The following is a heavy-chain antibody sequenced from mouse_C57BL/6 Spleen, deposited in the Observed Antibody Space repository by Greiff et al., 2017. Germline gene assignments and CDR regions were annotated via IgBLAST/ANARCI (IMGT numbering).Heavy chain of an antibody. CDR2: IDPENGDT. CDR1: GFNIKDDY. D-gene: IGHD2-5*01. Sequence: VQLQQSGAELVRPGASVKLFCTASGFNIKDDYMHWVKQRPEQGLEWIGWIDPENGDTEYASKFQGKATITADTSSNTAYLQLSSLTSEDTAVYYCTGSKRTWFAYWGQGTLVTVSA. CDR3: TGSKRTWFAY. J-gene: IGHJ3*01. V-gene: IGHV14-4*01.